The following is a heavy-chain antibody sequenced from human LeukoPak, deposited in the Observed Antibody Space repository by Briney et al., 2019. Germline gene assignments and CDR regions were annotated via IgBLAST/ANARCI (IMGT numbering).Heavy chain of an antibody. V-gene: IGHV1-2*02. D-gene: IGHD2-2*01. Sequence: GASVKVSCKASGYTFTGYYIHWVRQAPGQGLEWMGWINPNSGGTNYAQKFQGRVTMTRDTSISTAYMELSRLRSDDTAVYYCARDLGGDIVVVPAANTFDPWGQGTLVTVSS. CDR3: ARDLGGDIVVVPAANTFDP. CDR1: GYTFTGYY. J-gene: IGHJ5*02. CDR2: INPNSGGT.